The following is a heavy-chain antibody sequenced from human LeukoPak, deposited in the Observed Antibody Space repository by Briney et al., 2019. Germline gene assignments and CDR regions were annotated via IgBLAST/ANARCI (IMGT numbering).Heavy chain of an antibody. J-gene: IGHJ6*03. V-gene: IGHV1-2*02. Sequence: ASVKVSCKASGYTFTGYYMHWVRQAPGQGLEWMGWINPNSGGTNYAQKFQGRVTMTRDTSISTAYMELSRLRSEDTAVYYCATNGFDTGSYYPYYYYYYMDVWGKGTTVTISS. D-gene: IGHD3-10*01. CDR1: GYTFTGYY. CDR3: ATNGFDTGSYYPYYYYYYMDV. CDR2: INPNSGGT.